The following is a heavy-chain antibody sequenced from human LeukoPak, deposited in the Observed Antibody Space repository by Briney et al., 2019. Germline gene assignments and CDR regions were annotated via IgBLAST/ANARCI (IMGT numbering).Heavy chain of an antibody. D-gene: IGHD4-17*01. J-gene: IGHJ4*02. CDR1: GFTFSDLY. V-gene: IGHV3-11*01. CDR2: ITSSGSTT. Sequence: GGSLRLSCVASGFTFSDLYMSWFRLPPGKGLEWLSYITSSGSTTDYADSVKGRFTISRDNAKNSMFLQMNSLRPEDTAVYYCARDPDYGDPEWGQGTLVTVSS. CDR3: ARDPDYGDPE.